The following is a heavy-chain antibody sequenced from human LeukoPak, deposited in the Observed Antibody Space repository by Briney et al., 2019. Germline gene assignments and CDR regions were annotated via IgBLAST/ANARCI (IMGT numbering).Heavy chain of an antibody. CDR1: GFTFMSST. J-gene: IGHJ4*02. D-gene: IGHD3-10*01. V-gene: IGHV1-58*02. CDR2: IVVGGGNT. CDR3: AAEFDYGSRSYPFDY. Sequence: SVKVSCKASGFTFMSSTMHGVRQARGQRLEWIGWIVVGGGNTNYAQKFRERVTITSDMSTSTAYMEQSSLRSEDTAVYYCAAEFDYGSRSYPFDYWGRGTLVTVSS.